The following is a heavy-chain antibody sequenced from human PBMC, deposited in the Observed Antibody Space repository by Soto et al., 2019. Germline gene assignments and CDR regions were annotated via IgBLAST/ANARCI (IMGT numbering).Heavy chain of an antibody. CDR2: IIPIFGTA. CDR1: GGTFSSYA. D-gene: IGHD5-12*01. Sequence: QVQLVQSGAEVKKPGSSVKVSCKASGGTFSSYAISWVRQAPGQGLEWMGGIIPIFGTANYAQKFQGRVTITADESTSTAYMELSSLRSEDTAVYYCARDQGGYSGYDPYYYGMDVWGQGTTVTVSS. J-gene: IGHJ6*02. CDR3: ARDQGGYSGYDPYYYGMDV. V-gene: IGHV1-69*12.